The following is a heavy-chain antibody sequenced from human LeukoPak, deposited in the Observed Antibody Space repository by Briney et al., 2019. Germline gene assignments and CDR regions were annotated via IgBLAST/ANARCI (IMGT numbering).Heavy chain of an antibody. CDR3: ASNFGMITFGGVIQELSDY. D-gene: IGHD3-16*01. CDR1: GASLSSGSYY. V-gene: IGHV4-39*07. J-gene: IGHJ4*02. CDR2: IYYSGST. Sequence: SQTLSLTCTVSGASLSSGSYYWGWIRQPPGKGLEWIGSIYYSGSTYYNPSLKSRVTISVDTSKNQFSLKLSSVTAADTAVYYCASNFGMITFGGVIQELSDYWGQGTLVTVSS.